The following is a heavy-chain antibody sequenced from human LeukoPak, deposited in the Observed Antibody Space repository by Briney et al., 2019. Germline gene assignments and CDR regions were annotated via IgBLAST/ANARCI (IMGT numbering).Heavy chain of an antibody. Sequence: GGSLRLSCTTSGFTVTNYWMHWVRQAPGKGLVWVSRINSDGSNTNYAGSVKSRFTISRDNARNTLYLQMNSLRAEDTAVYYCARYGVYGNYYYMDVWGKGTTVTVSS. CDR3: ARYGVYGNYYYMDV. V-gene: IGHV3-74*01. CDR1: GFTVTNYW. D-gene: IGHD4-17*01. J-gene: IGHJ6*03. CDR2: INSDGSNT.